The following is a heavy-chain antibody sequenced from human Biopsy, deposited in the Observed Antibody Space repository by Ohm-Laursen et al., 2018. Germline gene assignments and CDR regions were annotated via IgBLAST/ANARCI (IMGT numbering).Heavy chain of an antibody. CDR2: INIDGSVT. CDR3: ATIAGWGSSPDLRPY. D-gene: IGHD3-3*01. CDR1: GFTFSSYW. Sequence: SLRLSCAASGFTFSSYWMHWVRQAPGKGLVWVSCINIDGSVTRYADADSVKGRFTISRDNAKNSLYLQMNSLRPEDTAFYYCATIAGWGSSPDLRPYWGQGTLVTVSS. V-gene: IGHV3-74*01. J-gene: IGHJ4*02.